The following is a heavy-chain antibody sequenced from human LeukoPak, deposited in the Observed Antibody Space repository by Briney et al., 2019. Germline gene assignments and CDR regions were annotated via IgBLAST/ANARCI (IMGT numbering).Heavy chain of an antibody. Sequence: SETLSLTCTVSGGSINSYYRTWIRQPPGKGLERIGYVYYSGSTNYNPSLKSRVTISVDTSKNQFSLKLSSVTAADTAVYYCARSSYYYGADALDIWGQGTMVTVSS. V-gene: IGHV4-59*01. D-gene: IGHD3-10*01. CDR3: ARSSYYYGADALDI. CDR2: VYYSGST. CDR1: GGSINSYY. J-gene: IGHJ3*02.